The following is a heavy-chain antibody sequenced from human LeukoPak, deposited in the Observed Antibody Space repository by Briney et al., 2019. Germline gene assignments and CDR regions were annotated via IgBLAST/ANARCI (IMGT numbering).Heavy chain of an antibody. J-gene: IGHJ4*02. CDR2: INNDGSNT. Sequence: PGGSLRLSCAASGFTFSSYWMHWVRQAPGKGLVWVSHINNDGSNTNYADSVKGRFTISRDNAKNTLYLQMNSLRAEDTAVYYCTRVNTYCTNGVCYTTFDYWGQGSLATVSS. CDR3: TRVNTYCTNGVCYTTFDY. V-gene: IGHV3-74*01. CDR1: GFTFSSYW. D-gene: IGHD2-8*01.